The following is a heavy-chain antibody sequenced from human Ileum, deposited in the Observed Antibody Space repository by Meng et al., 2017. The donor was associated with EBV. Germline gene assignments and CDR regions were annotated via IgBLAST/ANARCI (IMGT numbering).Heavy chain of an antibody. CDR2: IYWDDDK. Sequence: QIPLTGSGPTLVKPTQTLTLTCTFSGFPLNTGGMAVSWIRQPPGKALEWLALIYWDDDKRYSPSLKTRLTITKDTSKNQVVLTMTNMDPVDTATYYCARRSFAAGSPDYWGQGTLVTVSS. CDR3: ARRSFAAGSPDY. CDR1: GFPLNTGGMA. J-gene: IGHJ4*02. V-gene: IGHV2-5*02. D-gene: IGHD3-10*01.